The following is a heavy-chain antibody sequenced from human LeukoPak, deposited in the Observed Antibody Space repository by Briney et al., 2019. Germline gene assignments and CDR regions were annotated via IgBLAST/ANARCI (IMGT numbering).Heavy chain of an antibody. J-gene: IGHJ4*02. V-gene: IGHV5-51*01. D-gene: IGHD3-22*01. Sequence: GESLKISCKGSGYSFTSYWIGWVRQMPGKGLEWMGIIYPGDSDTRYSPSFQGQVTISADTSLSTAYLQRSSRKASDTAMYYCARLYYYDSRALAHWGQGTLVTVSS. CDR1: GYSFTSYW. CDR3: ARLYYYDSRALAH. CDR2: IYPGDSDT.